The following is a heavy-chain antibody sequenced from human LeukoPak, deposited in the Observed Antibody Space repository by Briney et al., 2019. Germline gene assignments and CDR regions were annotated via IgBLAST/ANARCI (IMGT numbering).Heavy chain of an antibody. D-gene: IGHD1-26*01. CDR1: GFTFSSYA. J-gene: IGHJ3*02. CDR3: ARGDSGSYLAHAFDI. Sequence: GGSLRLSCAASGFTFSSYAMSWVRQAPGKGLEWVSALSGSGGSTYYADSVKGRFTISRDNSKNTLYLQMNSLRDEDTALYYCARGDSGSYLAHAFDIWGQGTMVTVSS. V-gene: IGHV3-23*01. CDR2: LSGSGGST.